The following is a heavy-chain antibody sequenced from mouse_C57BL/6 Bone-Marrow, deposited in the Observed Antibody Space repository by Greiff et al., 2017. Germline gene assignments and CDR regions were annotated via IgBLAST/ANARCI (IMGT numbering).Heavy chain of an antibody. CDR1: GFNIKDDY. CDR3: TTYSNYVWFAY. CDR2: IDPENGDT. D-gene: IGHD2-5*01. J-gene: IGHJ3*01. Sequence: EVQLMESGAELVRPGASVKLSCTASGFNIKDDYMHWVKQRPEQGLEWIGWIDPENGDTEYASKFQGKATITADTSSNTAYLQLSSLTSEDTAVYYCTTYSNYVWFAYWGQGTLVTVSA. V-gene: IGHV14-4*01.